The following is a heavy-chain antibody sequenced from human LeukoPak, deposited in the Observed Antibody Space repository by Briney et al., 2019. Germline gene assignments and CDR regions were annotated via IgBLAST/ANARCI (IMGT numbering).Heavy chain of an antibody. J-gene: IGHJ1*01. V-gene: IGHV3-74*01. CDR3: AKDAQRGFDYSNSLQN. CDR1: GFTFSNYW. Sequence: GGSLRLSCAASGFTFSNYWMYWVRQAPGKGLVWVSRINSDGSSTSYADSVKGRFTIARDNAKNTLYLQMYSLRVEDTAVYYCAKDAQRGFDYSNSLQNWGQGILVTVSS. D-gene: IGHD4-11*01. CDR2: INSDGSST.